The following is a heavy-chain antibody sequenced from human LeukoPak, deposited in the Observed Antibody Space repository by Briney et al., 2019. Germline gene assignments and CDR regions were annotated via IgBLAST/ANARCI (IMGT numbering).Heavy chain of an antibody. J-gene: IGHJ4*02. Sequence: ASVKVSCKTSGYTXTGYYIHWVRQAPGQGLERMGWINPNSGGTNYAQNFQGTVTMTRDTSTSTAYVELSSLRSDDKAVYYCARRLGTGTTLGYWGQGTLVTVSS. D-gene: IGHD1-1*01. CDR3: ARRLGTGTTLGY. CDR1: GYTXTGYY. CDR2: INPNSGGT. V-gene: IGHV1-2*02.